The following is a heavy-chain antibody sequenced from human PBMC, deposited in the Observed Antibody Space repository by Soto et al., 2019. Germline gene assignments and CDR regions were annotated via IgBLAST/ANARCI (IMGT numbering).Heavy chain of an antibody. CDR1: GFTFSSYW. Sequence: EVQLVESGGGLVQPGGSLRLSCAASGFTFSSYWMSWVRQAPGKGLEWLSNIKQDGSEKYYVDSVKGRFTISRDNAKNSLYLQMNSLRAEDTAVYYCARPLWGDSSGYQGWYFDLWGRGTLVTVSS. CDR2: IKQDGSEK. CDR3: ARPLWGDSSGYQGWYFDL. D-gene: IGHD3-22*01. V-gene: IGHV3-7*01. J-gene: IGHJ2*01.